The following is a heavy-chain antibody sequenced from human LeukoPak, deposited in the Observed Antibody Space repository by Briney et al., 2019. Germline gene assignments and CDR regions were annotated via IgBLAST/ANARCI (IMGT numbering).Heavy chain of an antibody. J-gene: IGHJ5*01. Sequence: GGSLRLSCAASGFSFNIYAMSWVRQAPGKGLEWVAAIDRSGGSTFYADSVKGRFTISKDNSKNTLYPQINSLRVDDTAIYYCARGSHGEHDSWGQGTLVTVSS. V-gene: IGHV3-23*01. CDR1: GFSFNIYA. CDR2: IDRSGGST. D-gene: IGHD4-17*01. CDR3: ARGSHGEHDS.